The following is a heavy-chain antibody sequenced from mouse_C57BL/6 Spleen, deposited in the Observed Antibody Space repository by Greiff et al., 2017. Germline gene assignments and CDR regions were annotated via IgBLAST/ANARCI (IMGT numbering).Heavy chain of an antibody. D-gene: IGHD1-1*01. CDR3: EREGYYGAMEY. CDR1: GYSFTDYN. Sequence: VHVKQSGPELVKPGASVKISCKASGYSFTDYNMNWVKQSHGKSLEWIGVINPNYGTTSYNQKFKGKATLTVDQSSSTAYMQLNSLTSEDSAVYYCEREGYYGAMEYWGKGTSVTVSS. J-gene: IGHJ4*01. CDR2: INPNYGTT. V-gene: IGHV1-39*01.